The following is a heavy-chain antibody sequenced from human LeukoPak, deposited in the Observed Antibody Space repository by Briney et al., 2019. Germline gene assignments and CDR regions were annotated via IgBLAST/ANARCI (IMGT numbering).Heavy chain of an antibody. CDR3: ATLAVAGTARDY. CDR1: GGTFSSYT. D-gene: IGHD6-19*01. V-gene: IGHV1-69*02. Sequence: SVKVSCKASGGTFSSYTISWVRQAPGQGLEWMGRITPILGIANYAQKFQGRVTITADKSTSTAYLELSSLRSEDTAVYECATLAVAGTARDYWGQGTLVTASS. J-gene: IGHJ4*02. CDR2: ITPILGIA.